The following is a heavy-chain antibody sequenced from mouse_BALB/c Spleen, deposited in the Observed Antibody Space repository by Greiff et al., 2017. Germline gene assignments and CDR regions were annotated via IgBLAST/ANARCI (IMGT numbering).Heavy chain of an antibody. V-gene: IGHV3-2*02. CDR3: ARSHYYGSSYYFDY. CDR1: GYSITSDYA. D-gene: IGHD1-1*01. CDR2: ISYSGST. J-gene: IGHJ2*01. Sequence: EVQLQESGPGLVKPSQSLSLTCTVTGYSITSDYAWNWIRQFPGNKLEWMGYISYSGSTSYNPSLKSRISITRDTSKNQFFLQLNSVTTEDTATYYCARSHYYGSSYYFDYWAKAPLSQSPQ.